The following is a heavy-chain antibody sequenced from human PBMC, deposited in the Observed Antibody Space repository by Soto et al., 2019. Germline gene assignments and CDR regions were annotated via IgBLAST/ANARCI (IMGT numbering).Heavy chain of an antibody. V-gene: IGHV1-18*01. Sequence: QVHLVQSGAEVKKPGASVKVSCKASGYTFTRYGITWVRQDPGQGLEWMGWISAHNGNTDYAQKLQGRVIVTRDTSTGTAYMELRSLISDDTAVYYCARWRYGDYWGQGALVTVSS. CDR3: ARWRYGDY. CDR1: GYTFTRYG. J-gene: IGHJ4*02. CDR2: ISAHNGNT. D-gene: IGHD1-1*01.